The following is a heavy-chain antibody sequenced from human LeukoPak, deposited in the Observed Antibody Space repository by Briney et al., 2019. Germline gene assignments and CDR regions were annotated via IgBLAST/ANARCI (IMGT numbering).Heavy chain of an antibody. J-gene: IGHJ5*02. CDR3: AREPRVSLSWGNWFDP. Sequence: ASVKVSCKASGGTFSSYAISWVRQAPGQGLEWMGGIIPIFGTANYAQKFQGRVTITTDESTSTAYMELSSLRSEDTAVYYCAREPRVSLSWGNWFDPWGQGTLVTVSS. CDR1: GGTFSSYA. D-gene: IGHD3-16*01. V-gene: IGHV1-69*05. CDR2: IIPIFGTA.